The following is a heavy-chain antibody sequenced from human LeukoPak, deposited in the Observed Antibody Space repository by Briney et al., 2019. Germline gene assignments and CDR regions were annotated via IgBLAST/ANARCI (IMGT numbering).Heavy chain of an antibody. CDR1: GYTFTSYG. CDR2: ISAYNGNT. D-gene: IGHD2-15*01. CDR3: ARDLPYCSGGSCYLKDAFDI. J-gene: IGHJ3*02. Sequence: GASVKVSCKASGYTFTSYGISWVRQAPGQGLEWMGWISAYNGNTNYAQKLQGRVTMTTDTSTSTACMELRSLRSDDTAVYYCARDLPYCSGGSCYLKDAFDIWGQGTMVTVSS. V-gene: IGHV1-18*01.